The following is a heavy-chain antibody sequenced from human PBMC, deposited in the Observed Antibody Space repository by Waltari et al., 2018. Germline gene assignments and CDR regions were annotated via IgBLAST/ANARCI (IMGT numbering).Heavy chain of an antibody. Sequence: QVQLVESGGGVVQPGRSLRLSCAASGFTFSSYAMHWVRQAPGKGLEGVEVISYDGSNKYYADSVKGRFTIPRDNSKNTLYLQMNSLRAEDTAVYYCARGGEAVAGTDYWGQGTLVTVSS. V-gene: IGHV3-30-3*01. J-gene: IGHJ4*02. CDR3: ARGGEAVAGTDY. CDR2: ISYDGSNK. CDR1: GFTFSSYA. D-gene: IGHD6-19*01.